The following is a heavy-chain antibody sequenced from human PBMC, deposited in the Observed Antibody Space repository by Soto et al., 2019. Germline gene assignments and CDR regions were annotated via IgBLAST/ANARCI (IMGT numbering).Heavy chain of an antibody. J-gene: IGHJ4*02. D-gene: IGHD1-26*01. CDR3: AREGGRWEGVDY. V-gene: IGHV4-4*07. CDR1: GGSISSYY. CDR2: IYTSGST. Sequence: QVQLQESGPGLVKPSETLSLTCTVSGGSISSYYWSWIRQPAGKGLGWIGRIYTSGSTNYNPSLKSRVTMSEDTAKNQFSTMLGAVTAADSAVYYCAREGGRWEGVDYWGQGTLVTVSS.